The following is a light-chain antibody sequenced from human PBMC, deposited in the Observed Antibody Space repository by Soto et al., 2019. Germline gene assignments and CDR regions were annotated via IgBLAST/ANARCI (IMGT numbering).Light chain of an antibody. CDR3: QQRMES. J-gene: IGKJ5*01. Sequence: EIVMTQSPATLSVSPGERATLSCRASQSVSSYLAWYQQKPGQAPRLLIYDASSRATGIPGRFSGSGSGTDFTLTISSLEPEDFAVYYCQQRMESFGQGTRLEI. CDR2: DAS. CDR1: QSVSSY. V-gene: IGKV3-11*01.